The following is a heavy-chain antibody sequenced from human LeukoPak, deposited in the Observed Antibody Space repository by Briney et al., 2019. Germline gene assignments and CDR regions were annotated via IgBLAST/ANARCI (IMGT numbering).Heavy chain of an antibody. CDR1: GYTFTSYG. V-gene: IGHV1-18*01. D-gene: IGHD1-26*01. CDR3: ARSGYSGSYSLWFDP. J-gene: IGHJ5*02. Sequence: ASVRVSCKASGYTFTSYGISWVRQAPGQGLEWMGWISAYNGNTNYAQKLQGRVTMTTDTSTSTAYMELRSLRSDDTAVYYCARSGYSGSYSLWFDPWGQGTLVTVSS. CDR2: ISAYNGNT.